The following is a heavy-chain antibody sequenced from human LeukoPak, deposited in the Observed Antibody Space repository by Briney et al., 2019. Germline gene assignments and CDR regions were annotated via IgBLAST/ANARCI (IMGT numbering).Heavy chain of an antibody. CDR1: GGSISSGGYS. CDR3: ARGGYCSSTSCYTGWFDP. V-gene: IGHV4-30-2*01. J-gene: IGHJ5*02. CDR2: IYHSGST. D-gene: IGHD2-2*02. Sequence: SETLSLTCAVSGGSISSGGYSWSWIRQPPGKGLEWIGYIYHSGSTNYNPSLKSRVTISVDTSKNQFSLKLSSVTAADTAVYYCARGGYCSSTSCYTGWFDPWGQGTLVTVSS.